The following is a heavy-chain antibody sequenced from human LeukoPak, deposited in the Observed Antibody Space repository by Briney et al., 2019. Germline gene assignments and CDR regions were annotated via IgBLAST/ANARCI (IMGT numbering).Heavy chain of an antibody. J-gene: IGHJ4*02. V-gene: IGHV4-38-2*01. D-gene: IGHD3-10*01. Sequence: SETLSLTCAVSGYSISRGYYWALIRQPPGNGLERIGTVYNTGSTYYNHSLDSRVTISVDTSKNEFSLNLKSVTAADTAVYYCARAGWIITSGIDYWGQGALVTVSS. CDR2: VYNTGST. CDR3: ARAGWIITSGIDY. CDR1: GYSISRGYY.